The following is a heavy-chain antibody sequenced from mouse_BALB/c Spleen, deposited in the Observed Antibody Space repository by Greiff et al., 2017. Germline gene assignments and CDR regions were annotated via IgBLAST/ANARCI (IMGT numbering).Heavy chain of an antibody. CDR3: ARTRYDYDDWYFDV. CDR1: GFNIKDTY. J-gene: IGHJ1*01. CDR2: IDPANGNT. Sequence: EVKLQESGAELVKPGASVKLSCTASGFNIKDTYMHWVKQRPEQGLEWIGRIDPANGNTKYDPKFQGKATITADTSSNTAYLQLSSLTSEDTAVYYCARTRYDYDDWYFDVWGAGTTVTVSS. D-gene: IGHD2-4*01. V-gene: IGHV14-3*02.